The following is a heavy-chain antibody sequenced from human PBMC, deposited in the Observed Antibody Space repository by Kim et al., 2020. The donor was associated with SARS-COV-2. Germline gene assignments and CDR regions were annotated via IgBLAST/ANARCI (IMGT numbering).Heavy chain of an antibody. J-gene: IGHJ3*02. Sequence: NTRVTISVDTSKNQFSLKLSSVTAADTAVYYCAKYYYDSSGHTPADAFDIWGQGTMVTVSS. CDR3: AKYYYDSSGHTPADAFDI. D-gene: IGHD3-22*01. V-gene: IGHV4-39*01.